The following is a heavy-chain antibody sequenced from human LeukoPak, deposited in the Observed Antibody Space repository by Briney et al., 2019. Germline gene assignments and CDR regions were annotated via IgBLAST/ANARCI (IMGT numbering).Heavy chain of an antibody. CDR1: GGSISSYY. Sequence: SETLSLTCTVSGGSISSYYWSWIRQPPGKGLEWIGYIYYSGSTNYNPSLKSRVTISVDTSKNQFSLKLSSVTAADTAVYYCARAEGFWSGYSGHYMDVWGKGTTVTVSS. J-gene: IGHJ6*03. CDR2: IYYSGST. CDR3: ARAEGFWSGYSGHYMDV. D-gene: IGHD3-3*01. V-gene: IGHV4-59*01.